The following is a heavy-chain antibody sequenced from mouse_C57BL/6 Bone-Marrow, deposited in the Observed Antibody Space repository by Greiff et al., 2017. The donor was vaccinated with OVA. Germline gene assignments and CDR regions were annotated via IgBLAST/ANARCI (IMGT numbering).Heavy chain of an antibody. D-gene: IGHD2-14*01. Sequence: QVQLQQSGAELVRPGTSVKVSCKASGYAFTNYLIEWVKQRPGQGLEWIGVINPGSGGTNYNEKFKGKGTLTTYKSSITSYMHLSSLTSEDSAVYFFARGYGCYFDVWGTVTTVTVSS. J-gene: IGHJ1*03. CDR2: INPGSGGT. CDR3: ARGYGCYFDV. CDR1: GYAFTNYL. V-gene: IGHV1-54*01.